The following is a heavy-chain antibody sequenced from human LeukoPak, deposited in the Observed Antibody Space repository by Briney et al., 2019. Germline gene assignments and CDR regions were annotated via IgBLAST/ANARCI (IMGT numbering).Heavy chain of an antibody. J-gene: IGHJ4*02. CDR2: IIPDGSTT. CDR1: GFTFSSYW. D-gene: IGHD3-10*01. V-gene: IGHV3-74*01. Sequence: GGSLRLSCAASGFTFSSYWMHWVRQAPGKGLVWVSRIIPDGSTTTYADSVKGRFAISRDNAKNTLFLQMNNLRAEDTALYYCTSDTFGEHDHWGQGTLVNVS. CDR3: TSDTFGEHDH.